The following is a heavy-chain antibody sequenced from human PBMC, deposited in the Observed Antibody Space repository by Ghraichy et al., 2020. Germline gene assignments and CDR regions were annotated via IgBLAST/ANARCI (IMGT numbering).Heavy chain of an antibody. CDR3: GKFWAGEYNWFDL. V-gene: IGHV1-18*01. Sequence: ASVKVSCKASGYTFTNHGISWVRQAPGQGLEWMGWINAYNGNTNYAQKFQGRLSMTTDTSTSTAYLELRSLRSDDTALYYCGKFWAGEYNWFDLWGQGTPVTVSS. D-gene: IGHD6-19*01. J-gene: IGHJ5*02. CDR1: GYTFTNHG. CDR2: INAYNGNT.